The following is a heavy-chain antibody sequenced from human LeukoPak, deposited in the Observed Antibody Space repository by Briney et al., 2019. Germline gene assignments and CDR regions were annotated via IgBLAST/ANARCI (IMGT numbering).Heavy chain of an antibody. V-gene: IGHV3-7*01. Sequence: GGSLRLSCAASGFTFSSYWMTWIRQAPGKGLEWVAHIKEDATESRSVDSVKGRFTISRDNTKNSLFLQLNSLSAEDTAVYYCVRDRGWYHFDLWGQGTLVTVSS. D-gene: IGHD3-10*01. CDR2: IKEDATES. J-gene: IGHJ4*02. CDR1: GFTFSSYW. CDR3: VRDRGWYHFDL.